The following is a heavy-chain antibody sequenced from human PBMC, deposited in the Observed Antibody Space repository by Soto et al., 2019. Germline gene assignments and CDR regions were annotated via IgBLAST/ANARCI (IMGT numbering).Heavy chain of an antibody. CDR2: IYSGGST. Sequence: GGSLRLSCAASGFTVSSNYMSWVRQAPGKGLEWVSVIYSGGSTYYADSVKGRFTISRDNSKNTLYLQMNSLRAEDTAVYYCARTSNSGYDFFFGYWGQGTLVTVSS. D-gene: IGHD5-12*01. CDR1: GFTVSSNY. CDR3: ARTSNSGYDFFFGY. V-gene: IGHV3-66*01. J-gene: IGHJ4*02.